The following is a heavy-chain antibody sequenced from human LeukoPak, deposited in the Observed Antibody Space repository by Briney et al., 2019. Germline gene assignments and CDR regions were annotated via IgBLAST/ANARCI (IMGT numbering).Heavy chain of an antibody. V-gene: IGHV5-51*01. CDR3: ARRGYCSSTSCYDGDI. CDR1: GSSFTSYW. CDR2: IYPGDSDT. Sequence: GESLQISCQGSGSSFTSYWIGWVRQVPGKGLEWMGIIYPGDSDTRYSPSFQGQVTISADKSISTAYLQWSSLKASDTAMYYCARRGYCSSTSCYDGDIWGQGTMVTVSS. J-gene: IGHJ3*02. D-gene: IGHD2-2*03.